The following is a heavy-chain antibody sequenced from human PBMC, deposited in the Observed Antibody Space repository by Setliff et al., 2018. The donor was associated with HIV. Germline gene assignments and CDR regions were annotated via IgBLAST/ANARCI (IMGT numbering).Heavy chain of an antibody. J-gene: IGHJ6*03. V-gene: IGHV4-59*11. CDR2: IYYSGST. D-gene: IGHD3-10*01. Sequence: SETLSLTCTVSGGSISSHYRSWIRQPPGKGLEWIGYIYYSGSTNYNPSLKSRVTISVDTSKNQFSLKLSSVTAADTAVYYCARDGPLEGSYRYYYYYMDVWGKGTTVTVSS. CDR3: ARDGPLEGSYRYYYYYMDV. CDR1: GGSISSHY.